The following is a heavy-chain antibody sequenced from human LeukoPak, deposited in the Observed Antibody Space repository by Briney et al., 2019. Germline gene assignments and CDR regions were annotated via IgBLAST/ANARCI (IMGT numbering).Heavy chain of an antibody. V-gene: IGHV1-2*02. J-gene: IGHJ6*02. D-gene: IGHD3-3*01. CDR1: GYTFTGYP. CDR2: INPDSGGT. Sequence: ASVKVSCKASGYTFTGYPMHWVRQAPGQGLEWMGWINPDSGGTNYAQKFQGRVTLTRETSIRTAYMELNRLTSDGSAVYFCVKIDHYYEVDAWGQGTTVTVSS. CDR3: VKIDHYYEVDA.